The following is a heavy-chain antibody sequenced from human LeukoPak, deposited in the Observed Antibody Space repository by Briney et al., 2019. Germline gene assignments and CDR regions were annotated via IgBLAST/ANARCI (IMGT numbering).Heavy chain of an antibody. D-gene: IGHD2-2*01. J-gene: IGHJ3*02. Sequence: PSETLSLTCSVSGGSIGTYYWRWIRQPPGKGLEWIGYIYYTGSTNYNPSLKSRATMSVDTSKNQVSLMMTSVTVADTAVYYCARPSMPSAAASALDIWGQGTMVTVS. CDR2: IYYTGST. CDR1: GGSIGTYY. V-gene: IGHV4-59*08. CDR3: ARPSMPSAAASALDI.